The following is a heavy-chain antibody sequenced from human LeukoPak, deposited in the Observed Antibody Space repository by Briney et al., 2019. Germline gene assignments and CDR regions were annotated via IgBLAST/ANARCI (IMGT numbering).Heavy chain of an antibody. V-gene: IGHV1-69*13. Sequence: ASVKVSCKASGGTFSNYAISWVRQAPGQGLEWMGGIIPIFGTANHAQKFQGRVTITADESTSTAYMELSSLRSEDTAVYYCARGPREGAISHWYFGLWGRGTLVTVSS. D-gene: IGHD1-26*01. CDR2: IIPIFGTA. CDR3: ARGPREGAISHWYFGL. J-gene: IGHJ2*01. CDR1: GGTFSNYA.